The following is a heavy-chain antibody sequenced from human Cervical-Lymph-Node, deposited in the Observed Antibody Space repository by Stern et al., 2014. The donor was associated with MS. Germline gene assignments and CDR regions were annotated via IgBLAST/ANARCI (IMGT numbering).Heavy chain of an antibody. Sequence: VQLVESGAEAKKPGASMKVSCKASGYNFTNYYIHWVRQAPGQGLEGMGRINTNSGGTKYAQKVQGRVTLTRDTSVSTAYMEVSRLMFDDTAVYYCARRVTRNNFDSWGQGTLISVSS. D-gene: IGHD4-17*01. CDR2: INTNSGGT. V-gene: IGHV1-2*06. CDR1: GYNFTNYY. J-gene: IGHJ4*02. CDR3: ARRVTRNNFDS.